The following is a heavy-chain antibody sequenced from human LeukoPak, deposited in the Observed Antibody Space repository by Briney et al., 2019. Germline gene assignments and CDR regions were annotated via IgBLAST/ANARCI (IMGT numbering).Heavy chain of an antibody. CDR1: GFTFSSYA. J-gene: IGHJ4*02. CDR3: AKVGSQWILLWLALD. Sequence: PGGSLRLSCAASGFTFSSYAMSWVRQAPGKGLEWVSAISGSGGSTYYADSVKGRFTISRDNSKNTLYLQMNSLRAEDTAVYYCAKVGSQWILLWLALDWGQGTLVTVSS. D-gene: IGHD5-18*01. CDR2: ISGSGGST. V-gene: IGHV3-23*01.